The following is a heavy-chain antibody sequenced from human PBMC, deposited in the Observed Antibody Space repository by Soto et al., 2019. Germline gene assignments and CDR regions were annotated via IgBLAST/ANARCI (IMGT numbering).Heavy chain of an antibody. J-gene: IGHJ4*02. CDR2: LFYSGRP. CDR3: ARSKLGIIAHYFDY. Sequence: SETLSLTCTVSGGSISTTSYSWAWIRQPPGKGLEWIGSLFYSGRPYYNPSLESRVTTSVDTSKNEFSLELSSVTAADTAVYFCARSKLGIIAHYFDYWGQGTLVTVSS. D-gene: IGHD7-27*01. V-gene: IGHV4-39*01. CDR1: GGSISTTSYS.